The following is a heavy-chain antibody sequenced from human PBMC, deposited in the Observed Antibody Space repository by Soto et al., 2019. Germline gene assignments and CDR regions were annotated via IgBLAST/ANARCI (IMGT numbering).Heavy chain of an antibody. CDR2: ISGSGDSP. CDR3: AKATWGYWYFDL. D-gene: IGHD7-27*01. J-gene: IGHJ2*01. CDR1: GFIFRSYG. V-gene: IGHV3-23*01. Sequence: GGSLRLSCAASGFIFRSYGMSWVRQAPGKGLEWVSAISGSGDSPYYADSVKGRFTVSRDNSKNTLYLQMTSLRAEDTAVYYCAKATWGYWYFDLWGRGTLVTVPQ.